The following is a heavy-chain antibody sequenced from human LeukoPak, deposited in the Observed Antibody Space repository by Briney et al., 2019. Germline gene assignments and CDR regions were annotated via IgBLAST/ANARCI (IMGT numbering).Heavy chain of an antibody. D-gene: IGHD4-23*01. V-gene: IGHV4-34*01. CDR2: INHSGST. CDR3: ARGGGNRFGY. J-gene: IGHJ4*02. CDR1: GGSFSGYY. Sequence: SSETLSLTCAVYGGSFSGYYWSWIRQPPGKGLEWIGEINHSGSTNYNPSLQSRVTISVDTSKNQFSLKLSSVTAADTAVYYCARGGGNRFGYWGQGTLVTVSS.